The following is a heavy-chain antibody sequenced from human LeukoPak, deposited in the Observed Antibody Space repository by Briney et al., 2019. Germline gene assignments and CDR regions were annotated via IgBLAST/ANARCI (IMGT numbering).Heavy chain of an antibody. J-gene: IGHJ3*02. CDR3: ARDRGGAAFDI. Sequence: GSLRLSCAASGFTFSSYSMNWVRQAPGKGLEWVSSISKSSRYIYYADSVKGRFTISRDNAKNSLYLQMNSLRAEDTAVYYCARDRGGAAFDIWGQGTMVTVSS. V-gene: IGHV3-21*01. D-gene: IGHD3-16*01. CDR2: ISKSSRYI. CDR1: GFTFSSYS.